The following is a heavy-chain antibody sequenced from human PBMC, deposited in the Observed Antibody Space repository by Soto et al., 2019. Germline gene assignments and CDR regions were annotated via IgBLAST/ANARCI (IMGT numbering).Heavy chain of an antibody. Sequence: ASVKVSCKASGYTFTSCAMHWVRQAPGQRLEWMGWINAGNGNTKYSQKFQGRVTITRDTSASTAYMELSSLRSEDTAVYYCARDTARPYYYYYGMDVWGQGTTVTVSS. J-gene: IGHJ6*02. D-gene: IGHD5-18*01. CDR3: ARDTARPYYYYYGMDV. CDR2: INAGNGNT. CDR1: GYTFTSCA. V-gene: IGHV1-3*01.